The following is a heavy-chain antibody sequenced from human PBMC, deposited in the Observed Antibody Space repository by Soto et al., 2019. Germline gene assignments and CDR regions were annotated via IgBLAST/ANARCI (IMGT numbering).Heavy chain of an antibody. Sequence: QLQLQESGSGLVKPSQTLSLTCAVSGGSISSGGYSWSWIRQPPGKGLEWIGYIYHSGSTYYNPYLKSRVTISVDRSKNQFSLKLSSVTAADTAVYYCARAFRSYYYDSSGYHFDYWGQGTLVTVSS. CDR2: IYHSGST. CDR1: GGSISSGGYS. D-gene: IGHD3-22*01. V-gene: IGHV4-30-2*01. J-gene: IGHJ4*02. CDR3: ARAFRSYYYDSSGYHFDY.